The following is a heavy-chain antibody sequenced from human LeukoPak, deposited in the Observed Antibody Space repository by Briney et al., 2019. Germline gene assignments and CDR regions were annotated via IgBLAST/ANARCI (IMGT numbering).Heavy chain of an antibody. CDR2: IYHGGNT. Sequence: SETLSLTCTVSGDSISNYYWSWIRQPPGKGLECIGYIYHGGNTDYNPSLKSRVTMSIDTSKNQFSLKLSSVTAADTAVYYCAKRWLRKYFDYWGQGTLVTVSS. CDR1: GDSISNYY. J-gene: IGHJ4*02. CDR3: AKRWLRKYFDY. D-gene: IGHD5-24*01. V-gene: IGHV4-59*12.